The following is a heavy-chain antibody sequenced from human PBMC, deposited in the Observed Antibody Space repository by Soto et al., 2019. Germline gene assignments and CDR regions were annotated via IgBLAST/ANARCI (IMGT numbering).Heavy chain of an antibody. D-gene: IGHD3-10*01. V-gene: IGHV3-48*02. Sequence: GGSLRLSCAASGFTFSSYSMNWVRQAPGKGLEWVSYISSSSSTIYYADSVKGRFTISRDNAKNSLYLQMNSLRDEDTAVYYCARGSAYYYGSGVQHWGQGTLVTAPQ. CDR2: ISSSSSTI. CDR1: GFTFSSYS. CDR3: ARGSAYYYGSGVQH. J-gene: IGHJ1*01.